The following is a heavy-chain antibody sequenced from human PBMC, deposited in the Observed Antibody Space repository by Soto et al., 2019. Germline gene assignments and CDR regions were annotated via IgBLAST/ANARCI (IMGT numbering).Heavy chain of an antibody. CDR2: INTETGNT. J-gene: IGHJ4*02. Sequence: QVQLLQSGPERKKPGASVKVSCTASGYSVLSYGFSWVRQAPGQGLEWMGYINTETGNTFYAQRLQGRVTMTTNISTNTAYMELRRLTSDDTAVYFCVRDRPNSNLDFWGQGTLITISS. V-gene: IGHV1-18*01. CDR1: GYSVLSYG. D-gene: IGHD2-8*01. CDR3: VRDRPNSNLDF.